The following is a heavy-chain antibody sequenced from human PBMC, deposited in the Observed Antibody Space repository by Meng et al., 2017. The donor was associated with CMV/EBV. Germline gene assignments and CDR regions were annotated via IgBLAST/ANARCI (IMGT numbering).Heavy chain of an antibody. J-gene: IGHJ4*02. CDR3: AKDMNYDILTGFSGFDY. Sequence: SLKISCAASGFTFDDYAMHWVRQAPGKGLEWVSGISWNSGSIGYADSVKGRFTISRDNAKNSLYLQMNSLRAEDTALYYCAKDMNYDILTGFSGFDYWGQGTLVTVSS. V-gene: IGHV3-9*01. CDR2: ISWNSGSI. CDR1: GFTFDDYA. D-gene: IGHD3-9*01.